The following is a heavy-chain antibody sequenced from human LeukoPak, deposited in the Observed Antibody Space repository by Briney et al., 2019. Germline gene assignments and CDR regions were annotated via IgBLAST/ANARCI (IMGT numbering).Heavy chain of an antibody. Sequence: GASVTVSCTASGYTVTASYMHWARQAPGQRLEWMGWINPNSGGTNYARKFQGRVTMTRVTSSSTAYMELRRLRSVDTAVYYCATGGDYGDYASVYWGQGTLVTVSS. CDR1: GYTVTASY. J-gene: IGHJ4*02. CDR2: INPNSGGT. V-gene: IGHV1-2*02. D-gene: IGHD4-17*01. CDR3: ATGGDYGDYASVY.